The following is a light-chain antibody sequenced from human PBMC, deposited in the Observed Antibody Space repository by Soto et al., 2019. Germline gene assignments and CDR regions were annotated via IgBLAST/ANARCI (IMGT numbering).Light chain of an antibody. V-gene: IGKV1-5*03. CDR2: EAS. J-gene: IGKJ1*01. CDR3: QQYNSYSAGT. Sequence: DIQMTQSPSTLSASVGDRVTITCRASQSIDSWLAWFQQKPGKTPDLLIYEASSLESGVPSRFSGSGSGTEFTLTISSLQPDDFATYDGQQYNSYSAGTFGQGTNVEIK. CDR1: QSIDSW.